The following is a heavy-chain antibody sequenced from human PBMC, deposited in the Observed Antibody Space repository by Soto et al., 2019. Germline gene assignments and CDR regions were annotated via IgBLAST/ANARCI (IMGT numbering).Heavy chain of an antibody. D-gene: IGHD3-10*01. CDR1: GFTFSSRG. J-gene: IGHJ4*02. CDR3: AADLVAGSGSLGH. V-gene: IGHV3-74*01. CDR2: IRHDGADS. Sequence: EVQLVESGGGSAQPGGSLRLSCAASGFTFSSRGMHWVRQDPGKGLQWVSRIRHDGADSNYADFVGGRFTIPRDNAKNTLYLQMNSLRAEDTDVYFCAADLVAGSGSLGHWGQGTLVTVSA.